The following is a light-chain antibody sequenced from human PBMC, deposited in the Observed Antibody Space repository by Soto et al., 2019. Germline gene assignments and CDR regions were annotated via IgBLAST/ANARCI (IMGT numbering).Light chain of an antibody. J-gene: IGKJ2*01. V-gene: IGKV1-27*01. CDR1: QGIYNF. Sequence: DIQMTQSPSSLSASVGDRVTITCRASQGIYNFVAWYQQKPGKVPALLISEASTLQSGVPSRFSGRGSGTDFTLTISSLQPEDVATYFCQNYNSAPYAFGQGTKLEIK. CDR2: EAS. CDR3: QNYNSAPYA.